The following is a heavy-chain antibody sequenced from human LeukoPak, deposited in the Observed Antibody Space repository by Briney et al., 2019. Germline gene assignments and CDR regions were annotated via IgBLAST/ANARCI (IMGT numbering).Heavy chain of an antibody. J-gene: IGHJ4*02. CDR2: ISYDGSNK. CDR1: GFTFSGYA. CDR3: ARDVRGYDYGPFDY. Sequence: QPGGSLRLSCAASGFTFSGYAMHWVRQAPGKGLEWVAVISYDGSNKYYADSVKGRFTISRDNSKNTLYLQMNSLRAEDTAVYYCARDVRGYDYGPFDYWGQGTLVTVSS. D-gene: IGHD5-12*01. V-gene: IGHV3-30-3*01.